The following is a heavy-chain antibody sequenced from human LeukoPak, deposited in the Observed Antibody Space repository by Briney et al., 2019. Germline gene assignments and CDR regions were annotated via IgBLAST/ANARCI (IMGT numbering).Heavy chain of an antibody. J-gene: IGHJ4*02. Sequence: GGSLRLSCAASGFTFSGYWMSWVRQAPGKGLEWVANIKPDGSEKDYVDSVKGRFTISRDNAKNSLSLQMNSLRAEDTALYYCSRNRGWFKFDYWGQGTLVTVSS. CDR3: SRNRGWFKFDY. V-gene: IGHV3-7*01. CDR1: GFTFSGYW. D-gene: IGHD6-19*01. CDR2: IKPDGSEK.